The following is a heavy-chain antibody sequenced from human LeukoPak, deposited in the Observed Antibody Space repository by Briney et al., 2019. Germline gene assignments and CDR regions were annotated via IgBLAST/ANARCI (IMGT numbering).Heavy chain of an antibody. CDR1: GGSISSSSYY. CDR2: IYYSGST. CDR3: ARGYGSGSSNWFDP. D-gene: IGHD3-10*01. V-gene: IGHV4-39*07. J-gene: IGHJ5*02. Sequence: SETLSLTCTVSGGSISSSSYYWGWIRQPPGKGLEWIGSIYYSGSTYYNPSLKSRVTISVATSKNQFSLKLSSVTAADTAVYYCARGYGSGSSNWFDPWGQGTLVTVSS.